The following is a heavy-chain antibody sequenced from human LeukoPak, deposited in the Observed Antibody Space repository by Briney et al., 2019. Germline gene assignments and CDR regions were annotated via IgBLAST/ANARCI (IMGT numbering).Heavy chain of an antibody. V-gene: IGHV5-51*01. CDR2: IYPGDSDT. D-gene: IGHD5-12*01. CDR1: GYSFTSYW. Sequence: GESLKISCKGSGYSFTSYWIGWVRQMPGKGLEWMGIIYPGDSDTRYSPSFQGQVTISADKSISTAYPQWSSLKASDTAMYYCARPVGGGYGGASFDYWGQGTLVTVSS. CDR3: ARPVGGGYGGASFDY. J-gene: IGHJ4*02.